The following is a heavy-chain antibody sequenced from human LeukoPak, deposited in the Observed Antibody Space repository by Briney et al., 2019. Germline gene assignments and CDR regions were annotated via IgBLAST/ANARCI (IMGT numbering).Heavy chain of an antibody. CDR1: GYSISSGYY. D-gene: IGHD5-18*01. CDR2: IYHSGST. V-gene: IGHV4-38-2*02. Sequence: PSETLSLTCTVSGYSISSGYYWGWIRQPPGKGLEWIGSIYHSGSTYYNPSLKSRVTISVDTSKNQFSLKLSSVTAADTAVYYCARTRGEYSYGYEEAPYYFDYWGQGTLVTVSS. CDR3: ARTRGEYSYGYEEAPYYFDY. J-gene: IGHJ4*02.